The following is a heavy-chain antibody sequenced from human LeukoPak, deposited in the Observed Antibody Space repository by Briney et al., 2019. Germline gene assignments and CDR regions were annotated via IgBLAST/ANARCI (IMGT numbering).Heavy chain of an antibody. CDR3: AANGYYSIDV. CDR1: GGSISSNSYY. J-gene: IGHJ6*03. Sequence: SSETLSLTCTVSGGSISSNSYYWGWIRQPPGKGLEWIGSIYHSGSTYYNPSLKSRVTTSVDTSKNQFSLKLSSVTAADTAVYYCAANGYYSIDVWGKGTTVTVSS. CDR2: IYHSGST. D-gene: IGHD2-8*01. V-gene: IGHV4-39*07.